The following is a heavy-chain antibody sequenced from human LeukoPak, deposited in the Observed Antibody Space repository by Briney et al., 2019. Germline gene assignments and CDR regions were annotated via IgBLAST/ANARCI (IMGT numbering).Heavy chain of an antibody. CDR3: ARGGSSGWYSYYYYYHMDV. J-gene: IGHJ6*03. Sequence: GASVKVSCKASGYTFTSYDINWVRQATGQGLEWMGWMNPNSGNTGYAQKFQGRVTMTRNTSISTAYMELSSLRSEDTAVYYCARGGSSGWYSYYYYYHMDVWGKGTTVTISS. V-gene: IGHV1-8*01. CDR2: MNPNSGNT. D-gene: IGHD6-19*01. CDR1: GYTFTSYD.